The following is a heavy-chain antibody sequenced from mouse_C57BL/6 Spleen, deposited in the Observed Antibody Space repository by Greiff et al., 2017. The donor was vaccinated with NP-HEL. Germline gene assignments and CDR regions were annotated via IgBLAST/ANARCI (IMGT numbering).Heavy chain of an antibody. V-gene: IGHV3-6*01. CDR3: ARGSYEGDFAY. Sequence: DVQLQESGPGLVKPSQSLSLTCSVTGYSITSGYYWNWIRQFPGNKLEWMGYISYDGSNNYNPSLKNRISITRDTSKNQFFLKLNSVTTEDTATYYCARGSYEGDFAYWGQGTLVTVSA. D-gene: IGHD2-3*01. J-gene: IGHJ3*01. CDR1: GYSITSGYY. CDR2: ISYDGSN.